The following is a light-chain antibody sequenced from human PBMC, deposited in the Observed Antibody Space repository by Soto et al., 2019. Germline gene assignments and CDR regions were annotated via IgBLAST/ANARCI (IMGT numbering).Light chain of an antibody. V-gene: IGLV1-51*01. CDR3: GTWDSSLSAVV. CDR2: DNN. Sequence: QSVLTQPPSVSAAPGQKVTISCSGSSSNIGNSYVSWYQQLPGTAPKLLIYDNNKRPSGIPGRFSGSKSGTSATLGITGLQTGDEADYYCGTWDSSLSAVVFGGGTKLTVL. CDR1: SSNIGNSY. J-gene: IGLJ2*01.